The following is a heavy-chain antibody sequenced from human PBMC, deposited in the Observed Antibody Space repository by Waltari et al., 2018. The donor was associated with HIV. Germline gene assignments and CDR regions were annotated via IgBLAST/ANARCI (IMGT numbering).Heavy chain of an antibody. J-gene: IGHJ5*02. CDR2: IYTSGST. D-gene: IGHD2-2*01. Sequence: QVQLQESGPGLVKPSQTLSLTCTVSGGPISSGSYYWSWIRQPAGKGLEWIGRIYTSGSTNYNPSLKSRVTISVDTSKNQFSLKLSSVTAADTAVYYCARTYCSSTSCYGGANWFDPWGQGTLVTVSS. CDR3: ARTYCSSTSCYGGANWFDP. V-gene: IGHV4-61*02. CDR1: GGPISSGSYY.